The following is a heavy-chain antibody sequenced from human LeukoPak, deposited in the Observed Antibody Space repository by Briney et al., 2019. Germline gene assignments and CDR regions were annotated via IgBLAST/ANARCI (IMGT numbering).Heavy chain of an antibody. J-gene: IGHJ2*01. V-gene: IGHV1-2*02. CDR1: GYTFTGYY. CDR3: AKEHERYWYFDL. CDR2: INPKNDVT. Sequence: ASVKVSCKASGYTFTGYYMHWVRQAPGQGPEWMGWINPKNDVTKFAQKLQGRVTMTSDRSISTAYMELSRLRSDDTAVYFCAKEHERYWYFDLWGRGTLVTVSS. D-gene: IGHD6-25*01.